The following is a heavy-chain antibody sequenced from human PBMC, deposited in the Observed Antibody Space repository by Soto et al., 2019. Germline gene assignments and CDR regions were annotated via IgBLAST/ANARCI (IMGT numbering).Heavy chain of an antibody. V-gene: IGHV3-23*01. Sequence: GGSLRLSCAASGVRFSSYALSWVRQAPGKGLEWLSVISGSGATTFSADSVKGRFTFSKDSSMNSFYLQMDSLKVDDTAVYYCATLAMAGDTVYYFNGLDVWGQGTTVTVPS. CDR3: ATLAMAGDTVYYFNGLDV. J-gene: IGHJ6*02. CDR2: ISGSGATT. D-gene: IGHD3-3*02. CDR1: GVRFSSYA.